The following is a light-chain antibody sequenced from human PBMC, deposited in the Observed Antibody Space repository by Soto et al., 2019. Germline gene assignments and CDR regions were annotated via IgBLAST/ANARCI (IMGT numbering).Light chain of an antibody. CDR3: QQYNHWPRMLS. CDR1: QRLSSN. Sequence: EIVLTQFPDTLYVSPGERATLSCRASQRLSSNVAWYQQRPGQAPRLLIYATSSRASDVPARFSGSGSGTEFTLTIASLQSEDFAIYYCQQYNHWPRMLSFGGGTKVELK. J-gene: IGKJ4*01. V-gene: IGKV3-15*01. CDR2: ATS.